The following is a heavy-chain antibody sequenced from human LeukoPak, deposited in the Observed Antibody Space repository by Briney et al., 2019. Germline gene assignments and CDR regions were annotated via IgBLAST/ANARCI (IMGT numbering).Heavy chain of an antibody. V-gene: IGHV3-48*03. D-gene: IGHD6-19*01. Sequence: GGSLRLSCAASGFTFDNYEMNWVRQAPGKGLEWVSYISGSGDSIFYADSVKGRFTISRDNAKNSLYLQMHSLTAADTAVYYCARDYIPQGGWYASFDYWGQGTLVTVSS. CDR1: GFTFDNYE. J-gene: IGHJ4*02. CDR2: ISGSGDSI. CDR3: ARDYIPQGGWYASFDY.